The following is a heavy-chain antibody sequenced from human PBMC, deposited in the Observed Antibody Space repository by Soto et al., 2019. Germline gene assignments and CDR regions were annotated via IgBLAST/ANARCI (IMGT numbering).Heavy chain of an antibody. Sequence: QVQLQQWGAGLLKPSETLSLTCAVYGESFSGYFWTWIRQPPGKGLEWIGEINHGGSTTYNPSLKSRVSLSVDTSKNQFSLKLSSVTAADTAVYYCAGPISVYDSFDNWGQGTLVTVSS. CDR1: GESFSGYF. CDR3: AGPISVYDSFDN. CDR2: INHGGST. J-gene: IGHJ4*02. D-gene: IGHD5-12*01. V-gene: IGHV4-34*01.